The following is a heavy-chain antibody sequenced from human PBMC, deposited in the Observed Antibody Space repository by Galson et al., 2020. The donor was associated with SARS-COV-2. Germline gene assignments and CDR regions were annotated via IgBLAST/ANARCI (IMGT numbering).Heavy chain of an antibody. CDR1: GFTFNVHY. CDR3: ARGSLNHNYGIYYYDMDV. V-gene: IGHV3-11*01. D-gene: IGHD4-17*01. CDR2: ISASGSSI. Sequence: PGGSLRLSCAASGFTFNVHYMIWIRQAPGKGLEWLSYISASGSSIAYGDSVKGRFIISRDNAKNSLFLQMDSLRVDDTAVYYCARGSLNHNYGIYYYDMDVWGQGTTVTVSS. J-gene: IGHJ6*02.